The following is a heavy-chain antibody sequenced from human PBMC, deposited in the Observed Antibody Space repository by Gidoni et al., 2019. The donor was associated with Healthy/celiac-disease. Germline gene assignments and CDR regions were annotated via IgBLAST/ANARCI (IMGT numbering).Heavy chain of an antibody. D-gene: IGHD1-26*01. CDR3: ARHRSGWELLAFDI. CDR2: IYWDDDK. CDR1: GFSLSTSELG. J-gene: IGHJ3*02. V-gene: IGHV2-5*02. Sequence: QITLKESGPTLVKPTQTLRLTCTFTGFSLSTSELGVGWHRQPPGKALEWLALIYWDDDKRYSPSLKSRLTITKDTSKNQVVLTMTNMDPVYTATYYCARHRSGWELLAFDIWGQGTMVTVSS.